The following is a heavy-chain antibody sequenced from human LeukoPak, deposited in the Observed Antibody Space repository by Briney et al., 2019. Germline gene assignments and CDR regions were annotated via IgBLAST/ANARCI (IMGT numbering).Heavy chain of an antibody. CDR2: ISTTGTT. D-gene: IGHD1-26*01. Sequence: SETLSLTCTVSGDSIRKYYWSWIRQSAGKGLEWIGRISTTGTTNYNPSLKSRVTMSIDTSKSQFSLKLNSVTAADTAVYYCGRSEVAATEQWDNWGQGTLVTVSS. CDR3: GRSEVAATEQWDN. J-gene: IGHJ4*02. V-gene: IGHV4-4*07. CDR1: GDSIRKYY.